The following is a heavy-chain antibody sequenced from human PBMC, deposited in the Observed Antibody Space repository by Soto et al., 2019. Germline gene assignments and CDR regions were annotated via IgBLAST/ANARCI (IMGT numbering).Heavy chain of an antibody. CDR2: LYSGGTT. CDR1: GLSVSSDY. D-gene: IGHD5-12*01. Sequence: PGGSLRLSCAASGLSVSSDYMTWVRQAPGKGLEWVSSLYSGGTTYYADFVRGRFTISRDDSKNTVYLRLSSLRGDDTAVYYCARGLPAGGFDFFLDSWGQGTPVTVSS. J-gene: IGHJ4*02. CDR3: ARGLPAGGFDFFLDS. V-gene: IGHV3-53*01.